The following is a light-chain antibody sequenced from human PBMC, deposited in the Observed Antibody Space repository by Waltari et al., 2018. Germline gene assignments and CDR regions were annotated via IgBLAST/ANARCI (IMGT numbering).Light chain of an antibody. V-gene: IGLV3-21*02. CDR2: LNS. CDR1: NIGNKD. Sequence: SYLLTKPPSVSAALGQTATLTCGGNNIGNKDVNWYRQRPGQDPVLVVYLNSDRHSGIPEQFSGSNSGNTATLTISRVEAGDEADYYCQVWDSNIWVFGGGTKVTVL. J-gene: IGLJ3*02. CDR3: QVWDSNIWV.